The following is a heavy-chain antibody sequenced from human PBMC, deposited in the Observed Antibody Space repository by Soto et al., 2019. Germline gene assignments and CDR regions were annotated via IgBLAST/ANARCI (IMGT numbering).Heavy chain of an antibody. CDR2: IYYSGSI. Sequence: QVQLQESGPGLVKPSQTLSLTCTVSGGSISSGGYYWSWIRQHPGKGLEWIGYIYYSGSIYYNPSLKSRGTISVDTSKNQFALKLSSVTAADTAVYYCARVDYYYYMDVWGKGTTVTVSS. CDR1: GGSISSGGYY. CDR3: ARVDYYYYMDV. J-gene: IGHJ6*03. V-gene: IGHV4-31*03.